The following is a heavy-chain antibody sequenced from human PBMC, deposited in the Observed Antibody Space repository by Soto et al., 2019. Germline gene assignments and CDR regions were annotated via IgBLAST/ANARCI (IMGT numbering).Heavy chain of an antibody. CDR2: IYYSGST. D-gene: IGHD3-10*01. J-gene: IGHJ4*02. CDR3: ARLGLVYYGSGSYYFDY. Sequence: SETLSLTCTVSGGSISSSSYYWGWIRQPPGKGLEWIGSIYYSGSTYYNPSLKSRVTISVDTSKNQFSLKLSSVTAADTAVYYCARLGLVYYGSGSYYFDYWGQGTLVTVSS. V-gene: IGHV4-39*01. CDR1: GGSISSSSYY.